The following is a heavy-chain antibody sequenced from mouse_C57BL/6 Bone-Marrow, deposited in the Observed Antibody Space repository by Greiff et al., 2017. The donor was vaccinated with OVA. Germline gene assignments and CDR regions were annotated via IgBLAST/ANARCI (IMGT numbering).Heavy chain of an antibody. CDR3: ARDRGGSSYLYFDY. D-gene: IGHD1-1*01. J-gene: IGHJ2*01. CDR1: GFTFSDYY. Sequence: EVMLVESEGGLVQPGSSMKLSCTASGFTFSDYYMAWVRQVPEKGLEWVANINYDGSSTYYLDSLKSRFIISRDNAKNILYLQMSSLKSEDTATYYCARDRGGSSYLYFDYWGQGTTLTVSS. V-gene: IGHV5-16*01. CDR2: INYDGSST.